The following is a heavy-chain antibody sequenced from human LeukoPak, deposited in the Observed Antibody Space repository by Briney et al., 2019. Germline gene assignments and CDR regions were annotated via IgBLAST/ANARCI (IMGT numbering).Heavy chain of an antibody. V-gene: IGHV3-23*01. J-gene: IGHJ4*02. CDR2: ISGSGGST. Sequence: GGSLRLSCAASGFTFSSYAMSWVRQAPGKGLEWVSAISGSGGSTYYADSVKGRFTISRDNSKNTLYLQMSSLRAEDTAVYYCAKDHLPYCSGGSCYPIGYWGQGTLVTVSS. CDR3: AKDHLPYCSGGSCYPIGY. CDR1: GFTFSSYA. D-gene: IGHD2-15*01.